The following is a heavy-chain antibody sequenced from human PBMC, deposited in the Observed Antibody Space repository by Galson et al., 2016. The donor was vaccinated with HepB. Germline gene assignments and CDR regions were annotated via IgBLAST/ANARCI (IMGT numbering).Heavy chain of an antibody. D-gene: IGHD3-9*01. CDR2: IYSSGTT. CDR3: ARVRVSVYFDRLYDAFDI. Sequence: SETLSLTCAVSGVSITNYFWSWIRQPPGKGLEWLGNIYSSGTTNYHPSLKSRVTISLDTSKNQFSLKLTSVTAADTAVYYCARVRVSVYFDRLYDAFDIWGQGTMVTVSS. V-gene: IGHV4-59*01. CDR1: GVSITNYF. J-gene: IGHJ3*02.